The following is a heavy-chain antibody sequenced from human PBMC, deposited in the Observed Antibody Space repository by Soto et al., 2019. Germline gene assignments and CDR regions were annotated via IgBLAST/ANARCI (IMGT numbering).Heavy chain of an antibody. CDR3: AKTLAAVGSRIRPYYFDY. J-gene: IGHJ4*02. CDR2: IITSGGTT. D-gene: IGHD6-13*01. CDR1: GFTFSSYA. Sequence: VQLLESGGGLVQPGGSLRLSCAASGFTFSSYAMNWVRQAPGKGLEWVSSIITSGGTTYYADSVKGRFTISRDNSKNTLYLQMNSLRAEDTAVYYCAKTLAAVGSRIRPYYFDYWGQGTLVTVSS. V-gene: IGHV3-23*01.